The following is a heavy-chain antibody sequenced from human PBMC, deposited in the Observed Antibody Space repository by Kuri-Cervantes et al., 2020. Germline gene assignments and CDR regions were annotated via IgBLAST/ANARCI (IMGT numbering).Heavy chain of an antibody. CDR1: GGSFSGYY. V-gene: IGHV4-34*01. CDR3: ARGRGYSSSSDYYYYYMDV. D-gene: IGHD6-13*01. Sequence: SQTLSLTCAVYGGSFSGYYWSWIRQPPGKGLEWIGEINHSGSTNYNPSLKSRVTISVDTFKNQFSLKLSSVTAADTAVYYCARGRGYSSSSDYYYYYMDVWGKGTTVTVSS. J-gene: IGHJ6*03. CDR2: INHSGST.